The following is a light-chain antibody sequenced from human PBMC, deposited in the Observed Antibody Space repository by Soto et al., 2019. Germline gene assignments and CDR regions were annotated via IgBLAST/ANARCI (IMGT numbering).Light chain of an antibody. J-gene: IGKJ5*01. Sequence: DIQMTQSPSSLSASVDDTVTITCRASQDIINHLAWYQQRPGKVPNLLIYGASTLHSGVPSRFRGSGSGTHFTLTISSLQPEDVATYYCQNYHLALGTFGQGTRLEIK. CDR1: QDIINH. V-gene: IGKV1-27*01. CDR3: QNYHLALGT. CDR2: GAS.